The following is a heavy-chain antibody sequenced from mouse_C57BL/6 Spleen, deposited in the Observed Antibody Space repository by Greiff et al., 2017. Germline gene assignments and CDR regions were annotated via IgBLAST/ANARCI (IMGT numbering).Heavy chain of an antibody. J-gene: IGHJ2*01. V-gene: IGHV5-4*01. CDR3: ARDKGYGSTLDY. CDR2: ISDGGSYT. Sequence: EVMLVESGGGLVKPGGSLKLSCAASGFTFSSYAMSWVRQTPEKRLEWVATISDGGSYTYYPDNVKGRFTISRDNAKNNRYLQMSHLKSEDTALYYCARDKGYGSTLDYWGQGTTLTVSS. D-gene: IGHD1-1*01. CDR1: GFTFSSYA.